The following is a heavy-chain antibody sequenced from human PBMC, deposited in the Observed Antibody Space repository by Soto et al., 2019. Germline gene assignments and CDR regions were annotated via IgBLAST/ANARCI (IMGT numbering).Heavy chain of an antibody. Sequence: EVQLVESGGGLVQPGGSLRLSCAASGFTFSSYEMNWVRQAPGKGLEWVSYISSSGSTIYYADSVKGRFTISRDNAKNSLYLQMNSLRAEDTAVYYCARLTVGATPTDYWGHGTLVTVSS. CDR1: GFTFSSYE. CDR3: ARLTVGATPTDY. CDR2: ISSSGSTI. V-gene: IGHV3-48*03. D-gene: IGHD1-26*01. J-gene: IGHJ4*01.